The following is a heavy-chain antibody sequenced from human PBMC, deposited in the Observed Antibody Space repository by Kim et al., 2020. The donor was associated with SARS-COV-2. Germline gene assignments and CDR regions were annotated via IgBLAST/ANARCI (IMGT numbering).Heavy chain of an antibody. J-gene: IGHJ5*02. CDR3: ARRTTSGWYPT. Sequence: SETLSLTCTVSGGSISSSSYYWGWIRQPPGKGLEWIGSIYYSGSTYYNPSLKSRVTISVDTSKNQFSLKLSSVTAADTAVYYCARRTTSGWYPTWGQGT. V-gene: IGHV4-39*01. CDR1: GGSISSSSYY. D-gene: IGHD6-19*01. CDR2: IYYSGST.